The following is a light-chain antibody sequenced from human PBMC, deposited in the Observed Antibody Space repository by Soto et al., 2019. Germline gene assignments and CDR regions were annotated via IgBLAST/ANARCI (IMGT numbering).Light chain of an antibody. Sequence: QSVLTQPPSVSGAPGQRVTISCTGSSSNIGAGYDVHGYQELPGTAPKLLIYGNSNRPSGVPERFSGFESGTSASLAITGLQAEDEADYYCQSYDSSLSGYVFGTGTKVTVL. CDR1: SSNIGAGYD. J-gene: IGLJ1*01. CDR2: GNS. V-gene: IGLV1-40*01. CDR3: QSYDSSLSGYV.